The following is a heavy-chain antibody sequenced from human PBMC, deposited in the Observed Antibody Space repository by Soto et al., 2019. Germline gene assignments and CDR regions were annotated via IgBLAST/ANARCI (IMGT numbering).Heavy chain of an antibody. D-gene: IGHD3-3*02. V-gene: IGHV1-18*01. J-gene: IGHJ3*01. CDR1: GYIFSSFY. CDR2: TSGYSGNS. Sequence: ASVKVSCKASGYIFSSFYINWVREAPGQGLEWMGWTSGYSGNSKYAQKFQGRVTMTTDTSTNTGYMEMRSLTSDDTAVYYCARDIFGHVDAFDLWGQGTMVTV. CDR3: ARDIFGHVDAFDL.